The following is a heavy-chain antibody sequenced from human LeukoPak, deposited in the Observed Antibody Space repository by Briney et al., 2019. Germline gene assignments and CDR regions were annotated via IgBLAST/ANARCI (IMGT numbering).Heavy chain of an antibody. CDR2: INHSGST. Sequence: ASETLSLTCAVYGGSFSGYYWIRIRQPPGKGLEWIGEINHSGSTNYNPALKSRVTISVDTSKNQFSLKLSSVTAADTAVYYCARSERYKWNYVWGYYLDVWGKGPRVTVSS. V-gene: IGHV4-34*01. CDR3: ARSERYKWNYVWGYYLDV. D-gene: IGHD1-7*01. CDR1: GGSFSGYY. J-gene: IGHJ6*03.